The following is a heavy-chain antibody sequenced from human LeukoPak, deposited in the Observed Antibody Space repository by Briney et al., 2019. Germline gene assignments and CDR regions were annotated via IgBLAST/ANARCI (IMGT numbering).Heavy chain of an antibody. V-gene: IGHV1-2*02. J-gene: IGHJ4*02. CDR1: GYTFIGYY. D-gene: IGHD3-22*01. CDR2: INPNSGDT. Sequence: GASVKVSCKASGYTFIGYYIHWVRQAPGQGLEWMGWINPNSGDTNYAQKFQDRVTLTRDTSISTAYMELSRLRFDDTAVYYCASGSSYDSSGRGFDYWGQGTLVTVSS. CDR3: ASGSSYDSSGRGFDY.